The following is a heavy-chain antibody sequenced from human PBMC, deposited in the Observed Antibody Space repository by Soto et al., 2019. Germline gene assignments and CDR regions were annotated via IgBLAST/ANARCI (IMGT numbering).Heavy chain of an antibody. D-gene: IGHD3-3*01. CDR3: AIPYYDFWSGYLDY. CDR2: IIPIFGTA. J-gene: IGHJ4*02. Sequence: SVKVSCKASGGTFSSYAISWVRQAPGQGLEWMGGIIPIFGTANYAQKFQGRVTITADESTSTAYMELSSLRSEDTAVYYCAIPYYDFWSGYLDYWGQGTLVTVS. CDR1: GGTFSSYA. V-gene: IGHV1-69*13.